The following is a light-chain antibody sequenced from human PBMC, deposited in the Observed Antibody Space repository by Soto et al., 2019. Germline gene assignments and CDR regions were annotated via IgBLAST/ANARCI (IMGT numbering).Light chain of an antibody. J-gene: IGKJ1*01. CDR3: QQYSIWPPWT. V-gene: IGKV3-15*01. CDR1: QSVISN. Sequence: EVVMTQSPATLSVSPGERATLSCRASQSVISNLAWYQQKPGQPPMLLIYGASNRATGVPARFSGSGSGTDFTLTISSLQSEDFAVYYCQQYSIWPPWTFDQGTKVEIK. CDR2: GAS.